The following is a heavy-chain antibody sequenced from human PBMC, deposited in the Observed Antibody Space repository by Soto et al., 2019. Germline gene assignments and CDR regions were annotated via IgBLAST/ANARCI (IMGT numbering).Heavy chain of an antibody. D-gene: IGHD3-3*01. CDR1: GGTFSSYA. CDR3: ARDSAHYDLGTPYDFDY. V-gene: IGHV1-69*06. J-gene: IGHJ4*02. CDR2: IIPIFGTA. Sequence: SVKVSWKASGGTFSSYAISWVRQAPGQGLEWMGGIIPIFGTANYAQKFQGRVTITADKSTSTAYMELSSLRSEDTAVYYCARDSAHYDLGTPYDFDYWGQGTLVTVSS.